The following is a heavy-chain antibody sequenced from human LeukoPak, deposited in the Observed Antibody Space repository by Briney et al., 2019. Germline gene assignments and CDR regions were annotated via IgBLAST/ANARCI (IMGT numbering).Heavy chain of an antibody. CDR2: IYYSGST. D-gene: IGHD3-22*01. CDR1: GGSISSSF. CDR3: ARVSYSSGPFEY. J-gene: IGHJ4*02. Sequence: PSETLSLTCTVSGGSISSSFWSWIRQPPGQGLGWIGSIYYSGSTNYNPSLESRVTISVHTSKKQFSLKLSSVTAADTAVYYCARVSYSSGPFEYWGQGTLVTVSS. V-gene: IGHV4-59*01.